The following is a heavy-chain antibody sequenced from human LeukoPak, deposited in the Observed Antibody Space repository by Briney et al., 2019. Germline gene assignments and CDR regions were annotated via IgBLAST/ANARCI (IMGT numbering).Heavy chain of an antibody. J-gene: IGHJ4*02. D-gene: IGHD2-15*01. CDR1: GFTFSSYE. CDR2: ISSSGSTI. CDR3: ASSHVGYFDY. V-gene: IGHV3-48*03. Sequence: SGGSLRLSCAASGFTFSSYEMNWVRQAPGKGLEWVSYISSSGSTIYYADSVKGRFTISRDNAKNSLYLQMNSLRAEDTAVYYCASSHVGYFDYWGQGTLVTVSS.